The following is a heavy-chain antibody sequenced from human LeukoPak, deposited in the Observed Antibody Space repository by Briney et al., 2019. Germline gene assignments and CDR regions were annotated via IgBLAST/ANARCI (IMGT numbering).Heavy chain of an antibody. J-gene: IGHJ3*02. Sequence: GGSLRLSCAASGFTFSSSAMSWVRQAPGKGLEWVSDINGSGGSTYYADSVKGRFTISRDNSKNTLYLQMNSLRAEDTAVYYCAKGRLVVVAADAFDIWGQGTMVTVSS. D-gene: IGHD2-15*01. CDR3: AKGRLVVVAADAFDI. V-gene: IGHV3-23*01. CDR2: INGSGGST. CDR1: GFTFSSSA.